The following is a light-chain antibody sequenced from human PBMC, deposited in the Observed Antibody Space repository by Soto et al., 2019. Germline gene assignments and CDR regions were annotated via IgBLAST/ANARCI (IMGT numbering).Light chain of an antibody. V-gene: IGLV2-14*01. CDR1: SSDVGGYNY. CDR2: VVS. Sequence: QSVLAQPTSVSGSPGQSIAISCTGTSSDVGGYNYVSWHQQHPGKAPKVLISVVSNRPSGVSNRFSGSKSGNTASLTISGLQAEDEADYYCQSYDSSLSGSGVFGGGTKVTVL. CDR3: QSYDSSLSGSGV. J-gene: IGLJ3*02.